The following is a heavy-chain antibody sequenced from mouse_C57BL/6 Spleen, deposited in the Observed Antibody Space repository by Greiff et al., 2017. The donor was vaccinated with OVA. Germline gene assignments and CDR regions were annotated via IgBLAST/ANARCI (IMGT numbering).Heavy chain of an antibody. V-gene: IGHV1-7*01. J-gene: IGHJ4*01. CDR2: INPSSGYT. D-gene: IGHD1-1*02. Sequence: QVQLKQSGAELAKPGASVKLSCKASGYTFTSYWMHWVKQRPGQGLEWIGYINPSSGYTKYNQKFKDKATLTADKSSSTAYMQLSSLTSEDSAVYYCARSGLLYYYAMGCWGQGASVTVSS. CDR3: ARSGLLYYYAMGC. CDR1: GYTFTSYW.